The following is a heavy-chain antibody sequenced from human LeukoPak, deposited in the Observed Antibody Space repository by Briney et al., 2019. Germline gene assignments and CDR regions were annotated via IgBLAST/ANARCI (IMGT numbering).Heavy chain of an antibody. CDR1: GYSNSSGYY. V-gene: IGHV4-38-2*02. D-gene: IGHD3-9*01. J-gene: IGHJ5*02. CDR3: ARAEPELRYFDWSSWFDP. Sequence: PSETLSLTCTVSGYSNSSGYYWGWIRQPPGKGLEWIGSIYHSGSTYYNPSLKSRVTISVDTSKNQFSLKLSSVTAADTAVYYCARAEPELRYFDWSSWFDPWGQGTLVTVSS. CDR2: IYHSGST.